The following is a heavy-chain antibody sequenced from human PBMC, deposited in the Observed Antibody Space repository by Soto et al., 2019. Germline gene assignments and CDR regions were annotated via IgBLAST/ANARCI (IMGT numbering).Heavy chain of an antibody. D-gene: IGHD2-8*01. J-gene: IGHJ4*02. CDR2: INHSGST. CDR1: GGSFSGYY. Sequence: QVQLQQWGAGLLKPSETLSLTCAVYGGSFSGYYWSWIRQPPGKGLEWIGEINHSGSTNYNPSLKSRVTISVDTSKNQFSLKLSSVTAADTAVYYCARGYCTNGVCYTFDYCGQGTLVTVSS. V-gene: IGHV4-34*01. CDR3: ARGYCTNGVCYTFDY.